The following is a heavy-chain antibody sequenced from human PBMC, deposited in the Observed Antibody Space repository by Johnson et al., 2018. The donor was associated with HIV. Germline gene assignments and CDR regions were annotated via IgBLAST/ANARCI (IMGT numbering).Heavy chain of an antibody. CDR2: INWNGGST. J-gene: IGHJ3*02. D-gene: IGHD3-22*01. V-gene: IGHV3-20*04. CDR3: APDLYYYDSSDYYSNAFDI. CDR1: GFTFDDYG. Sequence: VQLVESGGGVVRPGGSLRLSCAASGFTFDDYGMSWVRQAPGKGLEWVSGINWNGGSTGYADSVKGRFTISRDNATNSLYLQMNSLRAEDTAMYYCAPDLYYYDSSDYYSNAFDIWGPGTMVTVSS.